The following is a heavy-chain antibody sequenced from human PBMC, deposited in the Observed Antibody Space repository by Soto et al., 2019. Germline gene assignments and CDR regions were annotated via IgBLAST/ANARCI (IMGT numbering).Heavy chain of an antibody. CDR2: VSYDGSNK. CDR3: AKLRGYSYGDRGGANAFDI. V-gene: IGHV3-30*18. D-gene: IGHD5-18*01. CDR1: GFTFSSYG. Sequence: QVQLVESGGGVVQPGRSLRLSCAASGFTFSSYGMHWVRQAPGKGLEWVAVVSYDGSNKYYADSVKGRFTISRDNSKNTLYLQMNSLRAEDTAVYYCAKLRGYSYGDRGGANAFDIWGQGTMVTVSS. J-gene: IGHJ3*02.